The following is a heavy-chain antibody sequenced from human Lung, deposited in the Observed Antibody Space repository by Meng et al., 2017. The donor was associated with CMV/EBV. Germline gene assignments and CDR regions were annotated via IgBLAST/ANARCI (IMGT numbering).Heavy chain of an antibody. Sequence: GGSLRLXXAASGFTFSSYAMSWVRQAPGKGLEWVSAISGSGGSTYYADSVKGRFTISRDNSKNTLYLQMNSLRAEDTAVYYCARTRFFDWLLYPFDYWGQGTXVTVSS. J-gene: IGHJ4*02. CDR2: ISGSGGST. D-gene: IGHD3-9*01. V-gene: IGHV3-23*01. CDR3: ARTRFFDWLLYPFDY. CDR1: GFTFSSYA.